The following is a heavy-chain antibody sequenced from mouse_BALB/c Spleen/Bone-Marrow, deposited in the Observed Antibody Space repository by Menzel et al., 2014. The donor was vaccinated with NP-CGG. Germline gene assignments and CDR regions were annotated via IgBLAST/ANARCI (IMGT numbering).Heavy chain of an antibody. V-gene: IGHV1S135*01. CDR1: GYSFTDYN. CDR2: IGPYNGGT. Sequence: VQLKQSGPELVKPGASVRVSCKASGYSFTDYNMYWVKQSHGKSLEWIGYIGPYNGGTTYNQKFKGKATLTADKSSSTAFMHLNNLTSEDSSVYYCTREHGWYFDVWGAGTTVTVSS. CDR3: TREHGWYFDV. J-gene: IGHJ1*01.